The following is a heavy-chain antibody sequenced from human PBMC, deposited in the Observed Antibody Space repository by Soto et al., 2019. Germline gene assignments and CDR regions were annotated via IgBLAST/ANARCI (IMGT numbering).Heavy chain of an antibody. Sequence: GGSLRRSCAASGFTFSSYAMSWVRQAPGKGLEWVSAISGGGGSTYYADSVKGRFTISRDNSKNTLYLQMNSLRADDTAVYYCAKAPNSVLRSAFDIWGRGTMVTV. J-gene: IGHJ3*02. V-gene: IGHV3-23*01. CDR1: GFTFSSYA. CDR2: ISGGGGST. CDR3: AKAPNSVLRSAFDI.